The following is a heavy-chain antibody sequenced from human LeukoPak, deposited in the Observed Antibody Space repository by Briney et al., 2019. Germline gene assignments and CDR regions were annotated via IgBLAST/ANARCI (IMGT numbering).Heavy chain of an antibody. CDR1: GYTFASYD. J-gene: IGHJ6*03. CDR3: ASYGYCSSTSCSSNYYYYMDV. V-gene: IGHV1-8*01. CDR2: MNPNSGNT. Sequence: ASVKVSCKASGYTFASYDINWVRQATGQGLEWMGWMNPNSGNTGYAQKFQGRVTMTRNTSISTAYMELSRLRSDDTAVYYCASYGYCSSTSCSSNYYYYMDVWGKGTTVTVSS. D-gene: IGHD2-2*01.